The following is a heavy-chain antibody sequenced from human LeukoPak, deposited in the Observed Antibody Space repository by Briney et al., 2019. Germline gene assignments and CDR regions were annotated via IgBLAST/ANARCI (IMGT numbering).Heavy chain of an antibody. CDR3: ARGGYTPYYDFWSGRSEGWFDP. V-gene: IGHV1-18*01. D-gene: IGHD3-3*01. CDR1: GYTFTSYG. Sequence: ASVKVSCKASGYTFTSYGISWVRQAPGQGLEWMGWISAYNGKTNYAQKLQGRVTMTTDTSTSTAYMELRSLRSDDTAVYYCARGGYTPYYDFWSGRSEGWFDPWGQGTLVTVSS. J-gene: IGHJ5*02. CDR2: ISAYNGKT.